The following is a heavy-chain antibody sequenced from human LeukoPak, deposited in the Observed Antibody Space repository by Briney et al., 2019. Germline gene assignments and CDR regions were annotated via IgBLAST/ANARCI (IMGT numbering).Heavy chain of an antibody. CDR2: INAGNGNT. Sequence: ASVKVSCKASGYTFTSYAMHWVRQAPGQRLEWMGWINAGNGNTKYSQKFQGRVTITRDTSASTAYMELSSLRSEDTAVYYCARGGMMATITWFDPWGQGALVTVSS. CDR3: ARGGMMATITWFDP. V-gene: IGHV1-3*01. D-gene: IGHD5-24*01. CDR1: GYTFTSYA. J-gene: IGHJ5*02.